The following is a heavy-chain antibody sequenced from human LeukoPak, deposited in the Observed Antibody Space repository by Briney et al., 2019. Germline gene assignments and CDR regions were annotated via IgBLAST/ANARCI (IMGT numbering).Heavy chain of an antibody. CDR2: ISSSSSYI. V-gene: IGHV3-21*01. J-gene: IGHJ4*02. CDR3: ARDHAHYYDSSGIDY. D-gene: IGHD3-22*01. Sequence: GGSLRPSCAASGFTFISYSMNWVRQAPGKGLEWVSSISSSSSYIYYADSVKGRFTISRDNAKNSLYLQRNSLRAEDTAVYYCARDHAHYYDSSGIDYWGQGTLLTVSS. CDR1: GFTFISYS.